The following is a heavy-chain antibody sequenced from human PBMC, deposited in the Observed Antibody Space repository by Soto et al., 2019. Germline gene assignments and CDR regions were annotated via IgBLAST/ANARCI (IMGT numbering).Heavy chain of an antibody. D-gene: IGHD5-18*01. CDR1: GGSISSGGYY. J-gene: IGHJ4*02. Sequence: ASETLSLTCTVSGGSISSGGYYWSWIRQHPGKGLEWIGYIYYSGSTYYNPSLKSRVTISVDTSKNQFSLKLSSVTAADTAVYYCARSFTADSYGYWGQGTLVTVSS. CDR3: ARSFTADSYGY. V-gene: IGHV4-31*03. CDR2: IYYSGST.